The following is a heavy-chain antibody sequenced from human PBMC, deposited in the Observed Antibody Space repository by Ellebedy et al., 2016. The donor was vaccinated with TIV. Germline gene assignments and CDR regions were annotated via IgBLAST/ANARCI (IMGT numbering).Heavy chain of an antibody. V-gene: IGHV4-61*01. Sequence: SETLSLTXTVSGGSVSSGSYYWSWIRQPPGKGLEWIGYIYYSGSTNYNPSLKSRVTISVDTSKNQFSLKLSSVTAADTAVYYCARGGSHCSSTSCHILNYYYYGMDVWGQGTTVTVSS. CDR1: GGSVSSGSYY. CDR3: ARGGSHCSSTSCHILNYYYYGMDV. D-gene: IGHD2-2*01. CDR2: IYYSGST. J-gene: IGHJ6*02.